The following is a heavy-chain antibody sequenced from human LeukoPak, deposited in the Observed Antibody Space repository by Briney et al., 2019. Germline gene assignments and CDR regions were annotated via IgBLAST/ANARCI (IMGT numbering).Heavy chain of an antibody. Sequence: PGGSLRLSCAASGFTFSSYRMHWVRQAPGKGLVWVSRINSDGSSTSYADSVKGRFTISRDNAKNTLYLQINSLRAEDTAVYYCARGNYSHYYDSSGYYPFDYWGQGTLVTVSS. CDR2: INSDGSST. D-gene: IGHD3-22*01. V-gene: IGHV3-74*01. CDR3: ARGNYSHYYDSSGYYPFDY. CDR1: GFTFSSYR. J-gene: IGHJ4*02.